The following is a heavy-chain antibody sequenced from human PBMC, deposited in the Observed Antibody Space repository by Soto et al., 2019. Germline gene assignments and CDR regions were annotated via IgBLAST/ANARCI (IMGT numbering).Heavy chain of an antibody. Sequence: GGSLRLSCVASGFSFSTYGMHWVRQAPGKGLEYVAGIRYDGGNEYYADSVRGRFTISRDNNKNMWPLQMSSLRAEDTAVYYCARGFASAVYAAHFDYWGQGTPVTVSS. D-gene: IGHD2-8*01. CDR1: GFSFSTYG. CDR3: ARGFASAVYAAHFDY. CDR2: IRYDGGNE. J-gene: IGHJ4*02. V-gene: IGHV3-33*01.